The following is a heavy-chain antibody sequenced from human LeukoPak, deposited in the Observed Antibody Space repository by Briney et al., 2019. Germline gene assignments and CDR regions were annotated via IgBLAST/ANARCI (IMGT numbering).Heavy chain of an antibody. CDR3: AKDRGIAVAGTSAFDI. V-gene: IGHV3-23*01. J-gene: IGHJ3*02. CDR2: ISGSGGST. CDR1: GFTFSSYA. Sequence: GGSLRLSCAASGFTFSSYAMSWVRQAPGKGLEWVSGISGSGGSTNYADSVKGRFTISRDNSKNTLYLQMNSLRAEDAAVYYCAKDRGIAVAGTSAFDIWGQGTMVTVSS. D-gene: IGHD6-19*01.